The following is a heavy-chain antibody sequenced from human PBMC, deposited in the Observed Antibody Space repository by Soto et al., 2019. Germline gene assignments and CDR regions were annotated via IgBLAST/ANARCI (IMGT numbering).Heavy chain of an antibody. V-gene: IGHV1-3*05. CDR2: ITVDNGNT. J-gene: IGHJ4*02. D-gene: IGHD2-21*02. Sequence: QVQLVQSGAEEKKPGASVKVSCKASGYTFTSYAMHWVRQVPGQRLEWMGWITVDNGNTKDSQKFQGRVTITRDTSASTAYMELNSMRTEDTAVYYCARSIVVVTALDYWGQGTLVTVSS. CDR1: GYTFTSYA. CDR3: ARSIVVVTALDY.